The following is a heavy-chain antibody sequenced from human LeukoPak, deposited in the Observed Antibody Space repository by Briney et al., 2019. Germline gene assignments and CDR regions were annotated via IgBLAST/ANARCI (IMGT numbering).Heavy chain of an antibody. D-gene: IGHD3-22*01. CDR2: IIPIFGTA. V-gene: IGHV1-69*05. J-gene: IGHJ6*04. CDR3: ASERSGYRGPMDV. CDR1: GGTFSSYA. Sequence: GASVKVSCKASGGTFSSYAISWVRQAPGQGLEWMGGIIPIFGTANYAQKFQGRVTITTDESTGTAYMELSSLRSEDTAVYYCASERSGYRGPMDVWGKGTTVTVSS.